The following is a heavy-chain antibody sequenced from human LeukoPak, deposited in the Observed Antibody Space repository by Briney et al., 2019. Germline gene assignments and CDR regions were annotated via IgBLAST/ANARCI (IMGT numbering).Heavy chain of an antibody. Sequence: GGSLRLSCAASGFTFSSYGMHWVRQAPGKGLEWVAVISYDGSNKYYADSVKGRFTISRDNSENTLYLQMNSLRAEDTAVYYCARRVYCSGSTCYTGPDALDIWGQGTMVTVSS. CDR2: ISYDGSNK. V-gene: IGHV3-30*03. D-gene: IGHD2-15*01. CDR3: ARRVYCSGSTCYTGPDALDI. J-gene: IGHJ3*02. CDR1: GFTFSSYG.